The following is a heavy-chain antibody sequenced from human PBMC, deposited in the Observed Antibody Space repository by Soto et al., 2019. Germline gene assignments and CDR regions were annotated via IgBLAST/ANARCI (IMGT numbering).Heavy chain of an antibody. Sequence: SETLSLTCTVSGGSISSGGYYWSWIRQHPGKGLEWIGYIYYSGSTYYNPSLKSRVTISVDTSKNQFSLKLSSVTAADTAVYYCARGDYSPMSATSTPNHYYYYGMDVWGQGTTVTVSS. CDR1: GGSISSGGYY. V-gene: IGHV4-31*03. J-gene: IGHJ6*02. CDR2: IYYSGST. D-gene: IGHD4-4*01. CDR3: ARGDYSPMSATSTPNHYYYYGMDV.